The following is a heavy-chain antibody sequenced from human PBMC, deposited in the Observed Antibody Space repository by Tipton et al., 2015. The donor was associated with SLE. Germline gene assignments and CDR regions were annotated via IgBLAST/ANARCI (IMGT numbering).Heavy chain of an antibody. CDR1: YGSISGYY. Sequence: TLSLTCTVSYGSISGYYWSWIRQPPGKGLEWIGEINHSGSTNYNPSPKSRVTISVDTSKNQFSLNLTSVTAADTALYYCAREDNYYWYFDLWGRGTLVTVSS. V-gene: IGHV4-34*01. D-gene: IGHD2-15*01. CDR3: AREDNYYWYFDL. CDR2: INHSGST. J-gene: IGHJ2*01.